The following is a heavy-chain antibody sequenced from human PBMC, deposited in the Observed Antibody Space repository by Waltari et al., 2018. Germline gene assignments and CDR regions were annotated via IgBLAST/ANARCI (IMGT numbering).Heavy chain of an antibody. D-gene: IGHD4-17*01. V-gene: IGHV1-2*02. Sequence: QVQLVQSGAEVKKPGASVKVSCKASGYTFTTYFMNWLRQAPGQGLEWMGWINPNSGGTNYAQKFQGRVTMTRDTSISKAYMELSRLRSDDTAVYYCARDMTVTRAFDIWGQGTMVTVSS. CDR3: ARDMTVTRAFDI. J-gene: IGHJ3*02. CDR2: INPNSGGT. CDR1: GYTFTTYF.